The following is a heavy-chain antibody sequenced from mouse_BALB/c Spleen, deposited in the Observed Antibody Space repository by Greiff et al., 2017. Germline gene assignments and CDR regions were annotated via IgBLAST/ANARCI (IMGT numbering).Heavy chain of an antibody. V-gene: IGHV2-6-7*01. Sequence: VKLVESGPGLVAPSQSLSITCTVSGFSLTGYGVHWVRQPPGKGLEWLGMIWGDGSTDYNSALKSRLSISKDNSKSQVFLKMNSLQTDDTARYYCARDIYGYDEDAMDYWGQGTSVTVSS. CDR1: GFSLTGYG. CDR3: ARDIYGYDEDAMDY. CDR2: IWGDGST. J-gene: IGHJ4*01. D-gene: IGHD2-2*01.